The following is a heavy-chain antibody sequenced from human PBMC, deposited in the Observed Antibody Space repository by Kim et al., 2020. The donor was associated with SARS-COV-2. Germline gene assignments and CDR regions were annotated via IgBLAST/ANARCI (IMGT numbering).Heavy chain of an antibody. CDR3: ARHRRSGWNTATTEFDY. CDR1: GGSISSSSYY. V-gene: IGHV4-39*01. CDR2: IYYSGST. J-gene: IGHJ4*02. Sequence: SETLSLTCTVSGGSISSSSYYWCWIRQPPGKGLEWIGSIYYSGSTYYNPSLKSRVTISVDTSKNQFSLKLSSVTAADTAVYYCARHRRSGWNTATTEFDYWGQGTLVTVSS. D-gene: IGHD6-19*01.